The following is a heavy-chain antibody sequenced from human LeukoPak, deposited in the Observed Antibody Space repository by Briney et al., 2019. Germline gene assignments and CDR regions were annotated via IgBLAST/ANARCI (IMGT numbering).Heavy chain of an antibody. Sequence: PSETLSLTCTVSGGSISGYYWSWIRQSPGKGLEWIGYIHYSGNTNYNPSLKSRVTISVDTSKNQFSLKLTSVTAADTAVYYRATIWHDAYNPFDYWGQGTLVTVSS. CDR1: GGSISGYY. J-gene: IGHJ4*02. CDR2: IHYSGNT. CDR3: ATIWHDAYNPFDY. V-gene: IGHV4-59*01. D-gene: IGHD5-24*01.